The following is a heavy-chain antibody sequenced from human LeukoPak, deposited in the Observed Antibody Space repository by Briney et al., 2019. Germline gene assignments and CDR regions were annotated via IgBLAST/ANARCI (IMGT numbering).Heavy chain of an antibody. V-gene: IGHV3-30*02. CDR2: IRYDGSNK. CDR3: AKDSVRYSGSYYFDY. D-gene: IGHD1-26*01. Sequence: GGSLRLSCAASGFTFSSYSMNWVRQAPGKGLEWVAFIRYDGSNKYYADSVKGRFTISRDNSKNTLYLQMNSLRAEDSAVYYCAKDSVRYSGSYYFDYWGQGTLVTVSS. CDR1: GFTFSSYS. J-gene: IGHJ4*02.